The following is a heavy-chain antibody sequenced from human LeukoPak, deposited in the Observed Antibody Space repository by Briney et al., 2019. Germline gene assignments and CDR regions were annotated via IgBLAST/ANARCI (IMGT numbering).Heavy chain of an antibody. CDR1: GFTFSSYA. V-gene: IGHV3-23*01. D-gene: IGHD6-13*01. CDR2: ISGSGGST. Sequence: QPGGSLRLSCAASGFTFSSYAMSWVRQAPGKGLEWVSAISGSGGSTYYADSVKGRFTISRDSSKNTLYLQMNSLRVEDTAVYYCAKGSSGSSWYHFDYWGQGTLVTVSS. J-gene: IGHJ4*02. CDR3: AKGSSGSSWYHFDY.